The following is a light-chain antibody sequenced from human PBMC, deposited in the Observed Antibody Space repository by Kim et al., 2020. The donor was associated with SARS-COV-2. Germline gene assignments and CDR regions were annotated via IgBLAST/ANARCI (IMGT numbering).Light chain of an antibody. J-gene: IGLJ2*01. Sequence: VAPGQTASITCSGDKLGEKYACWYQQKPGQSPVLVIYQDSKRPSGIPERFSGSNSGNTATLTISGTQAMDEADYYCQAWDSSIVVFGGGTQLTVL. CDR2: QDS. CDR1: KLGEKY. CDR3: QAWDSSIVV. V-gene: IGLV3-1*01.